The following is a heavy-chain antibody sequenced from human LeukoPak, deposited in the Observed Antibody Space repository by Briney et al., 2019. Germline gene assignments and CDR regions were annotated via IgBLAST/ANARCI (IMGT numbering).Heavy chain of an antibody. D-gene: IGHD2-2*01. Sequence: PGGSLRLSCAASGFTVSRNYMSWVRQAPGKGLEWVANIKQDGSEKYYVDSVKGRFTISRDNAKNSLYLQMNSLRAEDTAVYYCARDQRYCSSSSCPWEPFDYWGQGTLVTVSS. V-gene: IGHV3-7*05. CDR2: IKQDGSEK. J-gene: IGHJ4*02. CDR1: GFTVSRNY. CDR3: ARDQRYCSSSSCPWEPFDY.